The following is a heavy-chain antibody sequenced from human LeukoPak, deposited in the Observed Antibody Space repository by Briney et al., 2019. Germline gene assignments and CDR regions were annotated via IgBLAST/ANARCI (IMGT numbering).Heavy chain of an antibody. CDR3: ARDGRRTGTYNWFDP. Sequence: SETMSLTCTVSGGSISSYYWSWIRRPAGKGLEWIGRIYTSGSINYNPSLKSRVTMSVDTSKNQFSLKLSSVTAADTAVYYCARDGRRTGTYNWFDPWGQGTLVTVSS. CDR2: IYTSGSI. J-gene: IGHJ5*02. CDR1: GGSISSYY. D-gene: IGHD1-1*01. V-gene: IGHV4-4*07.